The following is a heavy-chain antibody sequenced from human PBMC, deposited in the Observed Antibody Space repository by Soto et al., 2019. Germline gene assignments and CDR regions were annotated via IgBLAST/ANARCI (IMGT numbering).Heavy chain of an antibody. CDR2: ISYDGSNK. V-gene: IGHV3-30-3*01. J-gene: IGHJ6*02. Sequence: SLRLSCAASGFTFSSYAMHWVRQAPGKGLEWVAVISYDGSNKYYADSVKGRFTISRDNSKNTLYLQMNSLRAEDTAVYYCARGYSSSWYEYYYYYYGMDVWGQGTTVTVSS. D-gene: IGHD6-13*01. CDR1: GFTFSSYA. CDR3: ARGYSSSWYEYYYYYYGMDV.